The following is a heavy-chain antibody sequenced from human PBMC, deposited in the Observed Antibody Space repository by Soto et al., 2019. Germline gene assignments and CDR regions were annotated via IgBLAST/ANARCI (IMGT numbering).Heavy chain of an antibody. CDR1: GYTFTIYA. CDR3: ARDGYSSSWWAKWSFDY. V-gene: IGHV1-3*01. D-gene: IGHD6-13*01. J-gene: IGHJ4*02. Sequence: GASVKVSCKASGYTFTIYAMHWVRQAPGQRLEWMGWINAGNGNTKYSQKFQGRVTITRDTSISTAYMELSRLRSDDTAVYYCARDGYSSSWWAKWSFDYWGQGTLVTVSS. CDR2: INAGNGNT.